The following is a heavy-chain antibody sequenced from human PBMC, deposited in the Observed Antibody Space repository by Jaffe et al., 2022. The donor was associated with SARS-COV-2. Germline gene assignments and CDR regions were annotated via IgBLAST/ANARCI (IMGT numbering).Heavy chain of an antibody. Sequence: QVQLVESGGGVVQPGRSLRLSCAASGFTFSSYGMHWVRQAPGKGLEWVAVISYDGSNKYYADSVKGRFTISRDNSKNTLYLQMNSLRAEDTAVYYCARVYGMDVWGQGTTVTVSS. CDR3: ARVYGMDV. J-gene: IGHJ6*02. V-gene: IGHV3-30*03. CDR2: ISYDGSNK. CDR1: GFTFSSYG.